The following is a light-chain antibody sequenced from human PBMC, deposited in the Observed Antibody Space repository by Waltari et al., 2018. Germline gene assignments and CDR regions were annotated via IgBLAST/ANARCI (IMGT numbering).Light chain of an antibody. J-gene: IGLJ2*01. Sequence: SYELTQPPSVSVSPGQTASITCSGDKVGNKYACWYQQKSGQSPVLVIYQDRKRPSGIPERFSGSNSGNTATLTISGTQAMDEADYYCQAWDSNIAVFGGGTKLTVL. CDR2: QDR. CDR3: QAWDSNIAV. CDR1: KVGNKY. V-gene: IGLV3-1*01.